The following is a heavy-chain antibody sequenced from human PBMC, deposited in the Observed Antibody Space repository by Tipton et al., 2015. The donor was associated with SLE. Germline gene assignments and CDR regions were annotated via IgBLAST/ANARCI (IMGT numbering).Heavy chain of an antibody. CDR1: GGSISSGSYY. D-gene: IGHD4-11*01. J-gene: IGHJ4*02. CDR2: IYTSGST. CDR3: ARDADYSKVLDY. Sequence: TLSLTCTVSGGSISSGSYYWSWIRQPAGKGLEWIGRIYTSGSTNYNPSLKSRVTISVDTSKNQFSLKLGSVTAADTAVYYCARDADYSKVLDYWGQGTLVTVSS. V-gene: IGHV4-61*02.